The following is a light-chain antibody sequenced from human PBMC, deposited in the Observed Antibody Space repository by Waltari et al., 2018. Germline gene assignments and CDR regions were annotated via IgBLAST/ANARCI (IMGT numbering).Light chain of an antibody. CDR3: QQTYSSPFT. J-gene: IGKJ2*01. V-gene: IGKV1-39*01. Sequence: DIQMTQSPSSLSASLGDRVTITCRASHSISTYLNWYQQKPGNAPKLLIYAASSLHTGVPSRFSGITSGTDFILTISSLQPEDIATYSCQQTYSSPFTFGQGTRVQIK. CDR2: AAS. CDR1: HSISTY.